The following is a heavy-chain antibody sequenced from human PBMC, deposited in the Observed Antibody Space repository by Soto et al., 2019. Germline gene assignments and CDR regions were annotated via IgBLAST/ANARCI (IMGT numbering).Heavy chain of an antibody. CDR2: IVPILGIA. D-gene: IGHD3-22*01. J-gene: IGHJ3*01. CDR1: GGTFSSYT. V-gene: IGHV1-69*02. CDR3: ARGVTMTLT. Sequence: QVQLVQSGAEVKKPGSSVKVSCKASGGTFSSYTISWVRQAPGQGLEWMGRIVPILGIANYAQKFQGRVTMTADKSTSTAYMELSSLRSEDTAVYYCARGVTMTLTWGQGTMVTVSS.